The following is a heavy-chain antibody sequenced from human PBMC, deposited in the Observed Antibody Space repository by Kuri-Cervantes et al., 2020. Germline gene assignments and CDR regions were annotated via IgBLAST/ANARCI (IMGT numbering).Heavy chain of an antibody. CDR3: ARDANVYYYYGMDV. CDR1: GFTFSSYW. J-gene: IGHJ6*02. V-gene: IGHV3-7*01. Sequence: ETLSLTCAASGFTFSSYWMSWVRQAPGKGLEWVANIKQDGSEKYYVDSVKGRFTISRDNAKNSLYLQMNSLRAEDTAVYYCARDANVYYYYGMDVWGQGTTVTVSS. CDR2: IKQDGSEK.